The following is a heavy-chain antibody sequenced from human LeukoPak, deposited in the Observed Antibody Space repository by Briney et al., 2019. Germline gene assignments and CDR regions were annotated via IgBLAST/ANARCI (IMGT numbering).Heavy chain of an antibody. CDR3: ATSFYSNYDKWFDP. Sequence: PSDTLSLTCGVYGAPFSGYHWSWIRQPPGKGLEGIGDINDGGTTNYNPSLKSRVSISIDRSKNHFYLILTSVTAADTATYYCATSFYSNYDKWFDPWGQGTLVTVSS. CDR2: INDGGTT. J-gene: IGHJ5*02. V-gene: IGHV4-34*01. D-gene: IGHD4-11*01. CDR1: GAPFSGYH.